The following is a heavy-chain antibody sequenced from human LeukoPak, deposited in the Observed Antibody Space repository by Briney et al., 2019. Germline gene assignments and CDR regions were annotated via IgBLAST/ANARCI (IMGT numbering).Heavy chain of an antibody. V-gene: IGHV3-9*01. CDR1: GFTFDDYV. Sequence: GGSLRLSCAASGFTFDDYVMHWVRQAPGKGLEWVSGISWNSGSIGYADSVKGRFTISRDNAKNSLYLQMNSLRAEDTALYYCARGGLLWFGEYFDYWGQGTLVTVSS. CDR2: ISWNSGSI. D-gene: IGHD3-10*01. CDR3: ARGGLLWFGEYFDY. J-gene: IGHJ4*02.